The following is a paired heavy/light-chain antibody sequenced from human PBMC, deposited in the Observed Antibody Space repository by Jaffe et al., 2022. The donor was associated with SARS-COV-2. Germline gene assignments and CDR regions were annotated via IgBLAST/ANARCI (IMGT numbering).Heavy chain of an antibody. D-gene: IGHD6-19*01. J-gene: IGHJ5*01. CDR1: GYSISSGYY. CDR2: IFHSGSP. V-gene: IGHV4-38-2*02. CDR3: ARGPNIGGWRIDS. Sequence: QVHLQESGPGLVKPSETLSLTCSVSGYSISSGYYWGWIRQSPGEGLEWIGFIFHSGSPSYNPSLRSRATISVDTPKNQFSLRLFVTAADTGVYYCARGPNIGGWRIDSWGQGTLVTVSS.
Light chain of an antibody. Sequence: QSVLTQPPSVSGAPGQWVTISCTGSSSNIGAGFDVHWYKQVAGTAPKLLIYGNTNRPSGVPDRFSGSKSGTSASLAITGLQAEDEADYYCQSYDSSLSTVVFGGGTKVTVL. CDR3: QSYDSSLSTVV. V-gene: IGLV1-40*01. J-gene: IGLJ2*01. CDR1: SSNIGAGFD. CDR2: GNT.